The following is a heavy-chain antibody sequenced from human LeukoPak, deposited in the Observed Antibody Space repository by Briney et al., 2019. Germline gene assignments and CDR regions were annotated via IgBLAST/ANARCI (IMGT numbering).Heavy chain of an antibody. CDR1: GFTFSSYS. D-gene: IGHD5-24*01. V-gene: IGHV3-21*06. CDR2: ISSSSSYI. CDR3: ARDERWVDFDH. Sequence: GGSLRLSCAASGFTFSSYSMNWVRQAPGKGLEWVSSISSSSSYIYYADSVKGRFTISRDNAKNSLYLQMNSLRAEDTAVYYCARDERWVDFDHWGQGTLVTVSS. J-gene: IGHJ4*02.